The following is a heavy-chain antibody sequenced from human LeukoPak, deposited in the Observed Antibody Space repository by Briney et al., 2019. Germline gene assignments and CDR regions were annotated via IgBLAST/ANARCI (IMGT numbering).Heavy chain of an antibody. Sequence: GGSLRLSCAASGFTFSSYGMHWVRQAPGKGLEWVAVISYDGSNKYYADSVKGRFTISRDNSKNTLYLQMNSLRAEDTAVYYSAKSWYFDYWGQGTLVTVSS. CDR3: AKSWYFDY. CDR2: ISYDGSNK. CDR1: GFTFSSYG. J-gene: IGHJ4*02. V-gene: IGHV3-30*18.